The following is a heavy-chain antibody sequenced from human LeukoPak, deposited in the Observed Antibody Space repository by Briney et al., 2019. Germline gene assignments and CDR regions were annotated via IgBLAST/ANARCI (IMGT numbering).Heavy chain of an antibody. D-gene: IGHD7-27*01. V-gene: IGHV1-46*03. J-gene: IGHJ4*02. CDR2: INPSGTST. CDR1: AYTFTGYY. CDR3: AAHLQNWGPFDY. Sequence: ASVKVSCKASAYTFTGYYMHWVRQAPGQGLEWMGTINPSGTSTNYAQKSQGRVTMTRDTSTSTVYIELSGLRSEDTAVYYCAAHLQNWGPFDYWGQGTLVTVSS.